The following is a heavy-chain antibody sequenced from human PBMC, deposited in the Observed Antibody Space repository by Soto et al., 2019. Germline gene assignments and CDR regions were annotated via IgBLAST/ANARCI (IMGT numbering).Heavy chain of an antibody. CDR1: GGSMISSSYY. CDR3: ARPKTIGAAAGKGWFDP. V-gene: IGHV4-39*01. Sequence: SETLSLTCTVSGGSMISSSYYWGLIRQPPGKGLEWIGSIYYSGTTYYNPSLKSRVTISVDTSKNQFSLNLSSVTAADTAVYYCARPKTIGAAAGKGWFDPWGQGTLVTVSS. J-gene: IGHJ5*02. CDR2: IYYSGTT. D-gene: IGHD6-13*01.